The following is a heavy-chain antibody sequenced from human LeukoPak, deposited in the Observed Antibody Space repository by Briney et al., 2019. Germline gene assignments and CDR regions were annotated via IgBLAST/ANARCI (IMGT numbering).Heavy chain of an antibody. CDR2: ISAYNGNT. CDR3: AREEYGNTFDV. V-gene: IGHV1-18*01. CDR1: GYTFTSYT. J-gene: IGHJ3*01. D-gene: IGHD4-23*01. Sequence: GASVRVSCKASGYTFTSYTVTWVRQAPGQGLEWMGWISAYNGNTNFAQRFQGRVTMTTDTSTSTVYMELRSLRSDDTAVYYCAREEYGNTFDVWGQGTMVTASS.